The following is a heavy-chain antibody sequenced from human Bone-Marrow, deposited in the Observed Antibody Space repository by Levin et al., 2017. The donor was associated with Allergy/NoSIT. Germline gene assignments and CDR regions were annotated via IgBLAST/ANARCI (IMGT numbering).Heavy chain of an antibody. Sequence: SETLSLTCTVSGGSISSYYWSWIRQPPGKGLEWIGYIYYSGSTNYNPSLKSRVTISVDTSKNQFSLKLSSVTAADTAVYYCARFYYYGSGRKAGYFDYWGQGTLVTVSS. CDR2: IYYSGST. CDR1: GGSISSYY. D-gene: IGHD3-10*01. J-gene: IGHJ4*02. V-gene: IGHV4-59*01. CDR3: ARFYYYGSGRKAGYFDY.